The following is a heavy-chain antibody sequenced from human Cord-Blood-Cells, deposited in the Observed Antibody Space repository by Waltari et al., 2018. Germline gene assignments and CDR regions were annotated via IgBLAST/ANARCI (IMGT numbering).Heavy chain of an antibody. J-gene: IGHJ3*02. CDR2: IYYSGST. CDR3: AQVAPAAFAFDI. Sequence: QLQLQESGPGLVKPSETLSLTCTVSGGSISSSSYYWGWIRQPPGKGLEWIGSIYYSGSTYYNPSLKSRVTISVDTSKNQFSLKLSSVTAADTAVYYCAQVAPAAFAFDIWGQGTMVTVSS. V-gene: IGHV4-39*01. CDR1: GGSISSSSYY. D-gene: IGHD2-2*01.